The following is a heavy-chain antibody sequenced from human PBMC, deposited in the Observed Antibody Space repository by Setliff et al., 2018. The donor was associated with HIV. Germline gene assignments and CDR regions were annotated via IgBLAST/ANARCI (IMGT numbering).Heavy chain of an antibody. J-gene: IGHJ6*03. CDR3: ARSTVGIRGVVRGYYYYYMDV. V-gene: IGHV4-59*08. Sequence: SETLSLTCTVSGGSISSYYWSWIRQPPGKGLEWIGYINYSGSTNYNPSLQSRVTISVDTSKNHFSLKLTSVTAADTAAYYCARSTVGIRGVVRGYYYYYMDVWGKGTTVTVSS. D-gene: IGHD3-10*01. CDR2: INYSGST. CDR1: GGSISSYY.